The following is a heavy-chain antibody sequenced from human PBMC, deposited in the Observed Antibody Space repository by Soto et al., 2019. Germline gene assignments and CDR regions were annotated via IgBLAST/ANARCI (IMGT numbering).Heavy chain of an antibody. CDR1: GDSVSRDSYY. Sequence: SLTCTVSGDSVSRDSYYWSWVRKPPGKGLEWIGYIYHSGSTSYNPSLQSRVTMSINTSKNQFSLELSSVTAADTAIYYCAREGGVLRMSNWLDPWGQGILVTVYS. D-gene: IGHD2-8*02. CDR3: AREGGVLRMSNWLDP. CDR2: IYHSGST. J-gene: IGHJ5*02. V-gene: IGHV4-61*01.